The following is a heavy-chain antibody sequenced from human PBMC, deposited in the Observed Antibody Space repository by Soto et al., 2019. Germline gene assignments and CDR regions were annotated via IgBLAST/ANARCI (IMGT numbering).Heavy chain of an antibody. Sequence: QVQLQESGPGLVKPSQTLSLTCTVSGGSISSGGYYWSWIRQHPGKGLEWIGYIYYSGSTYYNPSLKSRVTISVDTSKIQFSLTLSSVTAAATAVYYCARDSHYGGNLAFDYWGQGTLVTVSA. J-gene: IGHJ4*02. CDR2: IYYSGST. CDR1: GGSISSGGYY. V-gene: IGHV4-31*03. D-gene: IGHD4-17*01. CDR3: ARDSHYGGNLAFDY.